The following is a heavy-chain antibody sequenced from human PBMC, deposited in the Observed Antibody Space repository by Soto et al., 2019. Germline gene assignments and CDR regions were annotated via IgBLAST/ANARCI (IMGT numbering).Heavy chain of an antibody. CDR1: GFTFSSYG. J-gene: IGHJ6*02. V-gene: IGHV3-33*01. CDR3: ARVLAVAGPYYYYYGMDV. D-gene: IGHD6-19*01. CDR2: IWYDGSNK. Sequence: GGSLRLSCAASGFTFSSYGMHWVRQAPGKGLEWVAVIWYDGSNKYYADSVKGRFTISRDNSKNTLYLQMNSLRAEDTAVYYCARVLAVAGPYYYYYGMDVWGQGTTVTV.